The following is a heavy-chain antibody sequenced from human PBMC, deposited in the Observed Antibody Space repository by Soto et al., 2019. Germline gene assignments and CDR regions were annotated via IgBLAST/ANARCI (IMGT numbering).Heavy chain of an antibody. CDR1: GGSINNNNYY. CDR3: AREYANSPEAFDF. J-gene: IGHJ4*02. V-gene: IGHV4-39*07. D-gene: IGHD2-2*01. Sequence: SETLSLTCTVSGGSINNNNYYWAWIRQPPGKGLSWIASIYYDGSTNYNPSLKSRVTISLDTSRNQFSLKLSSVTAADTAVFYCAREYANSPEAFDFWGQGALVTVSS. CDR2: IYYDGST.